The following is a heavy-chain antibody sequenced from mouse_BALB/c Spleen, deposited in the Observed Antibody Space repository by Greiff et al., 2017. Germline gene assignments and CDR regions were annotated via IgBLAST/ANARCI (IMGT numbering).Heavy chain of an antibody. CDR1: GFTFSSYA. CDR3: ARGGGMNWFAY. CDR2: ISSGGST. J-gene: IGHJ3*01. D-gene: IGHD2-10*02. V-gene: IGHV5-6-5*01. Sequence: EVKLVESGGGLVKPGGSLKLSCAASGFTFSSYAMSWVRQTPEKRLEWVASISSGGSTYYPDSVKGRFTISRDNARNILYLQMSSLRSEDTAMYYCARGGGMNWFAYWGQGTLVTVSA.